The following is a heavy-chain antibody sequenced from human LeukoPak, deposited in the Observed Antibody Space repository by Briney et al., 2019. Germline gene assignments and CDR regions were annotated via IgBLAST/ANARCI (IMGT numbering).Heavy chain of an antibody. CDR3: ARIRQQLEHDFDY. D-gene: IGHD6-13*01. J-gene: IGHJ4*02. Sequence: GESLKISCKGSGYSFTSYWIGWVRQMPGKGLEWMGIIYPGDSDTRYSPSFQGQVTMSADKSISTAYLQWSSLKASDTAMCYCARIRQQLEHDFDYWGQGTLVTVSS. CDR2: IYPGDSDT. V-gene: IGHV5-51*01. CDR1: GYSFTSYW.